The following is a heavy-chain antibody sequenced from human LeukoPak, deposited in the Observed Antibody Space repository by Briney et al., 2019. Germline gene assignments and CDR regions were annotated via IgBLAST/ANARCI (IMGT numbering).Heavy chain of an antibody. CDR2: IYHSGST. D-gene: IGHD3/OR15-3a*01. Sequence: TSETLSLTCAVSGYSISSGYYWGWIRPPPGKGLEWIGSIYHSGSTYYNPSLTSRVTISVDTSKNQFSLKLSSVTAAETAVYYCARRDFWRRTDFDYWGQGTLVTVSS. J-gene: IGHJ4*02. CDR1: GYSISSGYY. CDR3: ARRDFWRRTDFDY. V-gene: IGHV4-38-2*01.